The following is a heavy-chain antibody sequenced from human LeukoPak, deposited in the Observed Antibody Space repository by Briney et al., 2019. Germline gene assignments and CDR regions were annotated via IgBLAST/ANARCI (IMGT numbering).Heavy chain of an antibody. CDR1: GASIRSGYYY. D-gene: IGHD3-10*01. J-gene: IGHJ6*03. V-gene: IGHV4-39*01. CDR3: ARHGPLYGSGSYSYYYYYMDV. Sequence: SETLSLTCTVSGASIRSGYYYWGWIRQPPGKNLEWIGSVYYSGSTYYNPSLKSRVTISVDTSKNQFSLKLSSVTAADTAVYYCARHGPLYGSGSYSYYYYYMDVWGKGTTVTVSS. CDR2: VYYSGST.